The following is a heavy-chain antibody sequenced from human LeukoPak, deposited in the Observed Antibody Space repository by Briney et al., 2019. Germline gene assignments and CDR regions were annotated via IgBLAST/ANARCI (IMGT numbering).Heavy chain of an antibody. Sequence: SETLSLTCTVSGGSISSSTYYWGWIRQPPGKGLEWIGSGSTYYNPSLKSRVTISVDTSKNQFSLKLSSVTAADTAVYYCARGAAAGWVYYYYMDVWGKGTTVTVSS. V-gene: IGHV4-39*07. CDR3: ARGAAAGWVYYYYMDV. J-gene: IGHJ6*03. CDR1: GGSISSSTYY. D-gene: IGHD6-13*01. CDR2: SGST.